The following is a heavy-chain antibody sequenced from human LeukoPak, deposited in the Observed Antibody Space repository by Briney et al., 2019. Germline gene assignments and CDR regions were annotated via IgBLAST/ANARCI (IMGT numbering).Heavy chain of an antibody. D-gene: IGHD3-22*01. CDR3: ARGGEVVITSDDAFNI. Sequence: ASVKVSCKASGYTFTSYYMHWVRQAPGEGLEWMGIINPSGGGTSYAQKFQGRVTMTRDMSTSTVYMELSSLRSEDTAVYYCARGGEVVITSDDAFNIWGQGTMVTVSS. V-gene: IGHV1-46*01. J-gene: IGHJ3*02. CDR1: GYTFTSYY. CDR2: INPSGGGT.